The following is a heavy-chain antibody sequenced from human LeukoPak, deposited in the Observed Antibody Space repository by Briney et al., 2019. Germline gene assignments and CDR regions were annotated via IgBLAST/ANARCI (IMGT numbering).Heavy chain of an antibody. CDR3: ARSRTVSGYDYVY. Sequence: GGSLRLSCAASGFTYSSYAMHWVRQAPGKGLEWVALISYDGSDKYYADSVKGRFTISRDNSKNTLYLQMNSLRTEDTAVYYCARSRTVSGYDYVYWGQGTLVTVSS. CDR1: GFTYSSYA. V-gene: IGHV3-30-3*01. D-gene: IGHD5-12*01. J-gene: IGHJ4*02. CDR2: ISYDGSDK.